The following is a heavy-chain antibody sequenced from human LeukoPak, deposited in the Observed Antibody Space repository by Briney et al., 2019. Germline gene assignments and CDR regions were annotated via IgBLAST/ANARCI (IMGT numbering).Heavy chain of an antibody. D-gene: IGHD3-10*01. CDR3: AKPGFGSGSYYPDY. V-gene: IGHV3-48*01. J-gene: IGHJ4*02. CDR1: GFTYNTYS. CDR2: ISSSSSTI. Sequence: GGSLRLSCAASGFTYNTYSMNWVRQAPGKGLEWVSYISSSSSTIHYADSVKGRFTISRDNSKNTLYLQMNSLRAEDTAVYYCAKPGFGSGSYYPDYWGQGTLVTVSS.